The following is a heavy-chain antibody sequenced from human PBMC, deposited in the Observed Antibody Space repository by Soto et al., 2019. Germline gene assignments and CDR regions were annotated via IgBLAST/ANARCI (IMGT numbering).Heavy chain of an antibody. CDR1: GYSFTSYW. V-gene: IGHV5-51*01. J-gene: IGHJ6*02. D-gene: IGHD3-3*01. CDR2: IYPGDSDT. CDR3: ARHMYYYFWSGIGHYYYYGMDV. Sequence: GESLKISCKGSGYSFTSYWIGWVRQMPGKGLEWMGIIYPGDSDTRYSPSFQGQVTISADKSISTAYLQWSSLKASDTAMYYCARHMYYYFWSGIGHYYYYGMDVWGQGTKVTVSS.